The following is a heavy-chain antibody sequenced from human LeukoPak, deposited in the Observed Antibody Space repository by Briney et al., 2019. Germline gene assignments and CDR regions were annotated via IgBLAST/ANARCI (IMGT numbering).Heavy chain of an antibody. V-gene: IGHV3-30*18. D-gene: IGHD6-25*01. Sequence: PTGMSLRLSCAASGFTFSHYGMQWVRQAPGKGLEWVAVISHDGNVTFYADSVKGRFTISRDNSKYTVDLQMYSLRAEDTAVYYCAKEPNSYSSGWYFQHWGQGTLVTVSS. CDR3: AKEPNSYSSGWYFQH. CDR2: ISHDGNVT. CDR1: GFTFSHYG. J-gene: IGHJ1*01.